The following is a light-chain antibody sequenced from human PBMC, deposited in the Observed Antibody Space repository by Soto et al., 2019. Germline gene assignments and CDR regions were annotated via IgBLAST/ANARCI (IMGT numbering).Light chain of an antibody. CDR1: QSVYST. CDR2: HAS. V-gene: IGKV3-15*01. Sequence: EIVMTQSPATLSVSPGERATLSCRASQSVYSTLAWYQQKPGQAPSLLIYHASTRATGIPARFSGSGSGTEFTLTIRSLQSEDFAVYYGQQYNKWPLTFGGGTKLEIK. CDR3: QQYNKWPLT. J-gene: IGKJ4*01.